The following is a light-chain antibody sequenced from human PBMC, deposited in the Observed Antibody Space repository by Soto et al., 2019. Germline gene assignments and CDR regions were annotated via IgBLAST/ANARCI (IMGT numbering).Light chain of an antibody. CDR2: DAS. Sequence: DIQMTQSPSTLSASVGDGVTITCLASQSISSWLAWYQQKPGKAPKLLIYDASSLQSGVPSRFSGSGSGTEFTLTISSLQPDDFATYYCQQYKTFSWTCGQGTKVDIK. CDR3: QQYKTFSWT. J-gene: IGKJ1*01. V-gene: IGKV1-5*01. CDR1: QSISSW.